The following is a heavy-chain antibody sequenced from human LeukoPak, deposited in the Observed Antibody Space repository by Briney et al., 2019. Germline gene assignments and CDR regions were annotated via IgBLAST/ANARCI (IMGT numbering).Heavy chain of an antibody. J-gene: IGHJ6*03. V-gene: IGHV3-7*01. D-gene: IGHD1-26*01. Sequence: GGSLRLSCAASGFKFTNYWMIWVRQAPGKGLEWVANIKQDGSEKYYVDSVKGRFTISRDNGKNSLYLQMNGLRAEDTAVFYCARALKDLRRRIGGTTTFEYYYYMDVWGKGTTVIISS. CDR2: IKQDGSEK. CDR1: GFKFTNYW. CDR3: ARALKDLRRRIGGTTTFEYYYYMDV.